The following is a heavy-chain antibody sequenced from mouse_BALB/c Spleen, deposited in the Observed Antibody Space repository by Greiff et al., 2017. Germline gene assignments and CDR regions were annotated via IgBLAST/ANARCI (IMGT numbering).Heavy chain of an antibody. CDR3: ALGNTGGHAMDY. J-gene: IGHJ4*01. V-gene: IGHV1-54*03. Sequence: QVQLQQSGAELVRPGTSVKVSCKASGYAFTNYLIEWVKQRPGQGLEWIGVINPGSGGTNYNEKFKGKATLTADKSSSTAYMQLSSLTSDDSAVYFCALGNTGGHAMDYWGQGTSVTVSS. D-gene: IGHD2-1*01. CDR2: INPGSGGT. CDR1: GYAFTNYL.